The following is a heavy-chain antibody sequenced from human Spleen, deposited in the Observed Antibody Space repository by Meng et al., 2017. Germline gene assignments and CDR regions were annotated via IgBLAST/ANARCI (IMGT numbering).Heavy chain of an antibody. J-gene: IGHJ4*02. V-gene: IGHV1-24*01. D-gene: IGHD3-10*01. CDR3: TTKVRRYTFGEFPYEY. Sequence: SVNVPCKVSGYTLTELAMHWVRQAPGEGLEWMGGFDPENGERIYAQKIQGRVTMTKDTSADTVHMELRSLRSGDTAVYYCTTKVRRYTFGEFPYEYWGQGTLVTVSS. CDR2: FDPENGER. CDR1: GYTLTELA.